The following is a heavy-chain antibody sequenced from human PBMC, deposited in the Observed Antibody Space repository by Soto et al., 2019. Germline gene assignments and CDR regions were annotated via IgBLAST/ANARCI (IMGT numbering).Heavy chain of an antibody. CDR3: AKDQGSSWYEIDY. V-gene: IGHV3-23*01. CDR1: GFTFSNYA. D-gene: IGHD6-13*01. J-gene: IGHJ4*02. CDR2: ISGSGGST. Sequence: EVQLLESGGGLVQPGGSLRLSCAASGFTFSNYAVTWVRQAPGKGLEWVSTISGSGGSTYYADSVKGRFTISSDKSKNTLYLQLNSLRAEDTAVYYCAKDQGSSWYEIDYWGQGTLVTVSS.